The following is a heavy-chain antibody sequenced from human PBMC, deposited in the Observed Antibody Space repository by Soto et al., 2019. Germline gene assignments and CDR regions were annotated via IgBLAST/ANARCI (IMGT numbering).Heavy chain of an antibody. V-gene: IGHV4-31*03. CDR3: ARSEETTRCIDY. J-gene: IGHJ4*02. D-gene: IGHD4-17*01. CDR2: IYYSGST. Sequence: ASETLSLTCTVSGGSISSGGYYWSWIRQHPGKGLEWIGYIYYSGSTYYKPSLKSRVTISVDTSKNQFSLKVSSVTAADTAVYYCARSEETTRCIDYWGQGTLVTVSS. CDR1: GGSISSGGYY.